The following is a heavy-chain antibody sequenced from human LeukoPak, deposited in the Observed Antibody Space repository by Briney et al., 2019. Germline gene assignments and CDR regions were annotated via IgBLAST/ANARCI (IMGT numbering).Heavy chain of an antibody. CDR1: GFTFSSYG. J-gene: IGHJ4*02. V-gene: IGHV3-30*03. D-gene: IGHD3-10*01. Sequence: GGSLRLSCAASGFTFSSYGMHWVRQAPGKGLEWVAVISYDGSNKYYADSVKGRFTISRDNSKNTLYLQMNSLRVDDTAVYYCARMARETDYWGQGALVTVSS. CDR3: ARMARETDY. CDR2: ISYDGSNK.